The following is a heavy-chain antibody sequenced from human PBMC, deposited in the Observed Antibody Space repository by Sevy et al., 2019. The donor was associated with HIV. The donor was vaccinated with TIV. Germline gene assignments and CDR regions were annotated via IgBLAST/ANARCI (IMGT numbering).Heavy chain of an antibody. CDR2: IRYDRGKK. CDR3: VREGVPAAIGFDY. D-gene: IGHD2-2*01. CDR1: AFTFSAYG. J-gene: IGHJ4*02. V-gene: IGHV3-33*01. Sequence: GGSLRLSCAASAFTFSAYGMHWVRQAPGKGLEWVSTIRYDRGKKYYADSVKGRFTISRDNSKNTLYLQMNSLRAEDTAVYYCVREGVPAAIGFDYWGQGTLVTVSS.